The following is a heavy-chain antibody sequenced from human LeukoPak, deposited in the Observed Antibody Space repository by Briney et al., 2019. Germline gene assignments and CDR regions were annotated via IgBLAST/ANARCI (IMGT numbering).Heavy chain of an antibody. V-gene: IGHV4-4*07. J-gene: IGHJ6*04. CDR2: IYTSGST. Sequence: SETLSLTCTVSGGSISSYYWSWIRQPAGKGLEWIGRIYTSGSTNYNPSLKSRVTMSVGTSKNQFSLKLSSVTAADTAVFYCARDHYDILTGYYYSDVWGKGTTVTISS. D-gene: IGHD3-9*01. CDR1: GGSISSYY. CDR3: ARDHYDILTGYYYSDV.